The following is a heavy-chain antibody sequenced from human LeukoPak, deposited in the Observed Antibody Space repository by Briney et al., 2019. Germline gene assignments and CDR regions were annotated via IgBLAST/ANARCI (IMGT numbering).Heavy chain of an antibody. CDR3: ASYGEQGIDY. CDR2: ISSSSSYI. D-gene: IGHD4-17*01. J-gene: IGHJ4*02. CDR1: GFTFSSHS. V-gene: IGHV3-21*01. Sequence: GGSLRLSRAASGFTFSSHSMNWVRQAPGKGLEWVSSISSSSSYIYYADSVKGRFTISRDNSKNTLYLQMNSLRAEDTAVYYCASYGEQGIDYWGQGTLVTVSS.